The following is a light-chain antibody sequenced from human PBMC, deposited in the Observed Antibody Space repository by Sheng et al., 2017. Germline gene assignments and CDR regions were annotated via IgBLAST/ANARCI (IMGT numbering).Light chain of an antibody. CDR2: GVS. Sequence: IQMTQSPASLSASVGDRVTITCRASQSISTYLCWYQQKPGKAPNLLIHGVSILQSGVPSRFSGSGSGTNFTLTINGLQPEDLATYYCQQSYSTLFTFGPGPKWISN. J-gene: IGKJ3*01. CDR3: QQSYSTLFT. CDR1: QSISTY. V-gene: IGKV1-39*01.